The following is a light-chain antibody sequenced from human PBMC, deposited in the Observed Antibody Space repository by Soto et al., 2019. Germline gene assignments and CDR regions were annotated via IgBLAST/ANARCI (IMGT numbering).Light chain of an antibody. CDR3: QQRSNWPRT. Sequence: EVVLTQSPATLSLSPGERATLCFRASQSVSSYLAWYQQKPGQAPRLLIYDASNRATGIPARFSGSGSGTDFTLTISSLEPEDFAVYYCQQRSNWPRTFGQGTKVDIK. V-gene: IGKV3-11*01. CDR2: DAS. J-gene: IGKJ1*01. CDR1: QSVSSY.